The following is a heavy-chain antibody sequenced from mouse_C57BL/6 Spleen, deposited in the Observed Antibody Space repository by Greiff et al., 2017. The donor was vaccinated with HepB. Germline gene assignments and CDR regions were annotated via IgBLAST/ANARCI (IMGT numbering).Heavy chain of an antibody. CDR3: ARNTVVARYAMDY. D-gene: IGHD1-1*01. CDR2: IWSGGST. CDR1: GFSLTSYG. V-gene: IGHV2-2*01. Sequence: QVQLKESGPGLVQPSQSLSITCTVSGFSLTSYGVHWVRQSPGKGLEWLGVIWSGGSTDYNAAFISRLSIGKDNSKSQVFFKMNSLQADDTAIYYCARNTVVARYAMDYWGQGTSVTVSS. J-gene: IGHJ4*01.